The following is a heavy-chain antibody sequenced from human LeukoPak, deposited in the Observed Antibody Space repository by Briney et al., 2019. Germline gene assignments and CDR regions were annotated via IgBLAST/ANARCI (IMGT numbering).Heavy chain of an antibody. Sequence: SETLSLTCAVYGGSFSHYYWSWIRQPPGKGLEWIGEINHSGSTNYDPSLKSRVTISVDTSKNQLSLKLSSVTAADTAVYYCARVVVVPAAMFSYYYYMDVWGKGTTVTISS. CDR3: ARVVVVPAAMFSYYYYMDV. J-gene: IGHJ6*03. V-gene: IGHV4-34*01. CDR1: GGSFSHYY. D-gene: IGHD2-2*01. CDR2: INHSGST.